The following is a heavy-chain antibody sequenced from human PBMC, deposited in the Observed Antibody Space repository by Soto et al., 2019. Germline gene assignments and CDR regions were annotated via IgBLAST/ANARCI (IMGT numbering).Heavy chain of an antibody. CDR1: GFTFSSYS. D-gene: IGHD3-3*01. CDR3: ARAYYDFWSGYYTPDV. V-gene: IGHV3-21*01. J-gene: IGHJ6*02. CDR2: ISSSSSYI. Sequence: GGSLRLSCAASGFTFSSYSMNWVRQAPGKGLEWVSSISSSSSYIYYADSVKGRFTISRDNAKNSLYLQMNSLRAEDTAVYYCARAYYDFWSGYYTPDVWGQGTTVTVSS.